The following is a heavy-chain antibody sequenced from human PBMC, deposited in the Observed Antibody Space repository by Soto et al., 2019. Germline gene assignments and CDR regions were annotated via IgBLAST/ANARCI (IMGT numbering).Heavy chain of an antibody. CDR3: ARIGSGGYCSSTSCYPNWFDP. V-gene: IGHV1-69*06. Sequence: SVKVSCKASGGPFSSYAISWVRQAPGQGLEWMGGIIPIFGTANYGQKFQGRVTITADNSTSTAYMELSSLRSEDTAVYYCARIGSGGYCSSTSCYPNWFDPWGQGTLVTVSS. D-gene: IGHD2-2*01. J-gene: IGHJ5*02. CDR2: IIPIFGTA. CDR1: GGPFSSYA.